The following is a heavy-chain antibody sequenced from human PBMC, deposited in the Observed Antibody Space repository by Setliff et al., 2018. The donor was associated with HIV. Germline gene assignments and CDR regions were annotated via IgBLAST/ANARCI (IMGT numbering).Heavy chain of an antibody. V-gene: IGHV3-33*03. D-gene: IGHD2-15*01. CDR3: ATLWMRGGYFDT. J-gene: IGHJ4*02. CDR2: IWSGGEGN. CDR1: GFTFSGYG. Sequence: GSLRLSCVASGFTFSGYGMHWVRQAPGKGLEWVAVIWSGGEGNHYAASVKGRFTISRDNAKNTVYLQMNSLRPEDTAVYYCATLWMRGGYFDTWGQGTLVTVSS.